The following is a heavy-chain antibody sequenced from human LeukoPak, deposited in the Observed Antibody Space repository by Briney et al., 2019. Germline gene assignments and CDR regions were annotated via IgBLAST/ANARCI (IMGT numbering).Heavy chain of an antibody. CDR2: MSKDGATI. CDR1: GFTFSRHG. J-gene: IGHJ4*02. Sequence: GGSLRLSCAASGFTFSRHGMHWARHAPGKGLKWVAGMSKDGATIRYEGSVEGRFTISRDNSKNTVYLQMNSLRAEDAAIYYCARHLSGITGYTYGRGIDYWGQGTLVTVSS. V-gene: IGHV3-30*03. CDR3: ARHLSGITGYTYGRGIDY. D-gene: IGHD5-18*01.